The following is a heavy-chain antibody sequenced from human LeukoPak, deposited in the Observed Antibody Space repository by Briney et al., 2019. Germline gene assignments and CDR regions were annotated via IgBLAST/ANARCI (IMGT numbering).Heavy chain of an antibody. V-gene: IGHV3-21*04. D-gene: IGHD3-9*01. CDR2: ISSSSSYI. CDR3: AKGTTYYDILTGYGYPYYFDH. CDR1: GFTFSSYS. Sequence: GGSLRLSCAASGFTFSSYSMNWVRPAPGKGLEWVSSISSSSSYIYYADSVKGRFTISRDNAKNSLYLQMNSLRAEDTATYYCAKGTTYYDILTGYGYPYYFDHWGQGTLVTVSS. J-gene: IGHJ4*02.